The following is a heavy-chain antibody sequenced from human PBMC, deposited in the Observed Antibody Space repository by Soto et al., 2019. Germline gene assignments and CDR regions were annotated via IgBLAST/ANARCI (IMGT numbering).Heavy chain of an antibody. CDR2: ISYDGSNK. J-gene: IGHJ6*02. D-gene: IGHD2-15*01. Sequence: QVQLVESGGGVVQPGRSLRLSCAASGFTFSSYAMPWVRQAPGKGLEWVAVISYDGSNKYYADSVKGRFTISRDNSKNTLYLQMNSLRAEDTAMYYCAREPEGGLVLGAYYYYGMDVWGQGTTVTVSS. CDR1: GFTFSSYA. CDR3: AREPEGGLVLGAYYYYGMDV. V-gene: IGHV3-30-3*01.